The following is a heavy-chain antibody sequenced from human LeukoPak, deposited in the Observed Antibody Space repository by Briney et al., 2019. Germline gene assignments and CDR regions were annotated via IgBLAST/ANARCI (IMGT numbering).Heavy chain of an antibody. CDR3: VSFYETY. Sequence: PGGSLRLSCAASENYWMHWVRQAPGKGLVWVSHINSDGSWTSYADSVKGRFTISKDNAKNMVYLQMNNLRAEDTAVYYCVSFYETYWGRGTLVTVSS. CDR2: INSDGSWT. V-gene: IGHV3-74*01. CDR1: ENYW. D-gene: IGHD2-2*01. J-gene: IGHJ4*02.